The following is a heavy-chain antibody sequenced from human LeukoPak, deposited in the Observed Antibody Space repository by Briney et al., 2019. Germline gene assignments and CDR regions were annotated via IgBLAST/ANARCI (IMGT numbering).Heavy chain of an antibody. D-gene: IGHD5-24*01. V-gene: IGHV3-15*01. Sequence: PGGSLRLSCAASGFTFSHAWMSWVRQAPGKGLEWVGLIKSKPDGETTDCAAPVKGRFAVSRDDSRDTLYLQMTSLKIEDTGVYYCTTGGRRDGYPTPPLDYWGQGTLVTVSS. CDR3: TTGGRRDGYPTPPLDY. J-gene: IGHJ4*02. CDR1: GFTFSHAW. CDR2: IKSKPDGETT.